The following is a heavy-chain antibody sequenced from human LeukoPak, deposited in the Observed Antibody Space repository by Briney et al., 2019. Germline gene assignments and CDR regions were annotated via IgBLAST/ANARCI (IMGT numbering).Heavy chain of an antibody. CDR2: SDYSGST. CDR1: GGSIISSSYY. CDR3: ASLKTYYYVSSGYPAALDI. J-gene: IGHJ3*02. Sequence: KPSETLSLTCTVSGGSIISSSYYWGWIRQPPGKGLEWIGSSDYSGSTYYNPSLKSRVTISVDTSKNQFSLKLSSVIAADTAVYYCASLKTYYYVSSGYPAALDIWRQGTMVTVSS. D-gene: IGHD3-22*01. V-gene: IGHV4-39*01.